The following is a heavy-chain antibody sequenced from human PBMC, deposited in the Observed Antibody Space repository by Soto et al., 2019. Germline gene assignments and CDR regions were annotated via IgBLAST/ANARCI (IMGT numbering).Heavy chain of an antibody. D-gene: IGHD6-13*01. CDR3: AREAGNGVRSSRSASYY. J-gene: IGHJ4*02. CDR2: MYYTGST. V-gene: IGHV4-30-4*01. CDR1: GGSISSGDYY. Sequence: PSETLSLTCTVSGGSISSGDYYWSWIRQPPGKGLEWIGYMYYTGSTNYNPALKSRVFIPVDTSKNQFSLHLTSVTAADTAVYYCAREAGNGVRSSRSASYYRGQGILVIVIS.